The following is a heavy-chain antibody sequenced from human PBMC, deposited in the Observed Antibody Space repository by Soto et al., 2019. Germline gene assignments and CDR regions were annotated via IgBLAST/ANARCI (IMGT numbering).Heavy chain of an antibody. CDR3: ARPHGSSTSLEIYYYYYYGMDV. J-gene: IGHJ6*02. CDR2: IIPISGTA. Sequence: QVQPVQSGAEVKKPGSSVKVSCKASGGTFSSYAISWVRQAPGQGLEWMGGIIPISGTANYAQKFQGRVTITADESTSTAYMELSSRRSEDTAVYYCARPHGSSTSLEIYYYYYYGMDVWGQGTTVTVSS. D-gene: IGHD2-2*01. V-gene: IGHV1-69*01. CDR1: GGTFSSYA.